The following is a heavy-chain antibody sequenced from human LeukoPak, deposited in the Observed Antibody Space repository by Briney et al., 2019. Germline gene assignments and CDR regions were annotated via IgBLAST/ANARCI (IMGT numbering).Heavy chain of an antibody. Sequence: PGKSLRLSCAASGFTFSSYGMHWVRQAPGKGLEWVAVIWYDGSNKYYADSVKGRFTISRDNSKNTLYLQMNSLRAEDTAVYYCARGGSRRDGYVDYWGQGTLVTVSS. CDR2: IWYDGSNK. V-gene: IGHV3-33*08. J-gene: IGHJ4*02. CDR3: ARGGSRRDGYVDY. CDR1: GFTFSSYG. D-gene: IGHD5-24*01.